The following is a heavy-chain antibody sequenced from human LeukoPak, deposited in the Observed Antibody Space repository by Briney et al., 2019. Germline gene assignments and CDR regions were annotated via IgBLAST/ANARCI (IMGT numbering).Heavy chain of an antibody. D-gene: IGHD3-10*01. CDR2: IRYDGSNK. CDR1: GFTFSSYG. Sequence: PGGSLRLSCAASGFTFSSYGMHWVRQAPGKGLEWVAFIRYDGSNKYYADSVKGRFTISRDNSKNTLYLQMNSLRAEDTAVYYCAKDPNGGLWFGVGDYYYYMDVWGKGTTVTVSS. J-gene: IGHJ6*03. V-gene: IGHV3-30*02. CDR3: AKDPNGGLWFGVGDYYYYMDV.